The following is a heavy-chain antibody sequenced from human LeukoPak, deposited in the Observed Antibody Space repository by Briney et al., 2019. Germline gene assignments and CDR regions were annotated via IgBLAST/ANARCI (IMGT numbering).Heavy chain of an antibody. V-gene: IGHV4-59*12. CDR2: IYYSGST. Sequence: SQTLSLTCTVSGGYISSYSWSWIRQPPGKGLEWIGYIYYSGSTNYNPSLKSRVTISVDTSKNQFSLKLSSVTAADTAVYYCARAGCSGGSCYRSRGAFDIWGQGTMVTVSS. J-gene: IGHJ3*02. D-gene: IGHD2-15*01. CDR3: ARAGCSGGSCYRSRGAFDI. CDR1: GGYISSYS.